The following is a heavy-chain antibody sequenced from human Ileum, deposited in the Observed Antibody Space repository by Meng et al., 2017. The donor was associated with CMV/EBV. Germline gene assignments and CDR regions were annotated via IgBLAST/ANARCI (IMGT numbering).Heavy chain of an antibody. D-gene: IGHD6-13*01. J-gene: IGHJ4*02. V-gene: IGHV3-11*04. CDR1: GFTFSDYY. Sequence: GESLKISCAASGFTFSDYYMSWIRQAPGKGLEWVSYISSSGSTIYYADSVKGRFTISRDNAKNTLFLHMDSLRAEDTAVYYCANNPPYTSYSSSWFEYWGQGTLVTVSS. CDR2: ISSSGSTI. CDR3: ANNPPYTSYSSSWFEY.